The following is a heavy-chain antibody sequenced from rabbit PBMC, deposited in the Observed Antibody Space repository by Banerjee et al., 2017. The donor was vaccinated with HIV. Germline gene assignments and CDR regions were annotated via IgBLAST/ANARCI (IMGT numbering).Heavy chain of an antibody. J-gene: IGHJ6*01. CDR3: ARVAAAYVGDGYPMDL. Sequence: QSLEESGGDLVKPGASLTLTCTASRFSFSSGYDMCWVCQAPGKGLEWIACIYTSSGSTWYASWVNGRFTISKMPSTTVTLQMTSLTAADTATYFCARVAAAYVGDGYPMDLWGQGTLVTVS. V-gene: IGHV1S40*01. CDR2: IYTSSGST. CDR1: RFSFSSGYD. D-gene: IGHD6-1*01.